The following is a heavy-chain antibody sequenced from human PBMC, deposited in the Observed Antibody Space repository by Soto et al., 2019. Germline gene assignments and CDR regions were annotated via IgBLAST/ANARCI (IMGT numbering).Heavy chain of an antibody. CDR3: ARVRGSGGAGRWYGYYFAY. CDR1: GFIFSDYY. Sequence: QVQLVESGGGLVKPAGSLRLSCAASGFIFSDYYMSWIRQAPGKGLEWVSNIISSGGTTQYADSVQGRFTISRDNAQNSLYLHMNSLRADDTAVYYCARVRGSGGAGRWYGYYFAYWGQGTLVTVSS. V-gene: IGHV3-11*01. CDR2: IISSGGTT. J-gene: IGHJ4*02. D-gene: IGHD2-8*02.